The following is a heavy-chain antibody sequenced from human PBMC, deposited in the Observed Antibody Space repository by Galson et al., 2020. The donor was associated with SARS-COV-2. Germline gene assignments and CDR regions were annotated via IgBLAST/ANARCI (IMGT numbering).Heavy chain of an antibody. CDR1: GHDFSTHW. CDR3: ARLTTTIRGVIGGWFDP. CDR2: IYPGDSDV. J-gene: IGHJ5*02. D-gene: IGHD3-10*01. Sequence: GESLKISCQDSGHDFSTHWIAWVRQMPGKGLEVMGIIYPGDSDVRYIPSFQGQVTISADKSISTAYLQWSSLKASDTAMYYCARLTTTIRGVIGGWFDPWGQGTLVTVSS. V-gene: IGHV5-51*01.